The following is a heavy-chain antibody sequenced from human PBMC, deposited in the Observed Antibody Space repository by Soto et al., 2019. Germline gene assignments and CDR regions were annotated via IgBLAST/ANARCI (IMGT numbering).Heavy chain of an antibody. CDR1: GGSISSYY. CDR3: ARDLIAAAGYNPPYYYYGMDV. D-gene: IGHD6-13*01. CDR2: IYTSGST. V-gene: IGHV4-4*07. J-gene: IGHJ6*02. Sequence: PSETLSLTCTVSGGSISSYYWSWIRHPAGKGLEWIGRIYTSGSTNYNPSLKSRVTMSVDTSKNQFSLKLSSVTAADTAVYYCARDLIAAAGYNPPYYYYGMDVWGQGTTVTVSS.